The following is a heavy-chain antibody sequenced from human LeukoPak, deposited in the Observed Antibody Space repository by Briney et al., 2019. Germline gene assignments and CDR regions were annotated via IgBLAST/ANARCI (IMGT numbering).Heavy chain of an antibody. J-gene: IGHJ4*02. CDR1: GYSINSGYY. Sequence: PSETLSLTCSVSGYSINSGYYWGWIRQPPGKGLEWIGSIYRRGSPYYKPSLKSRVTMSVDTSKNQFSLRLCSVTAADTAVYYCATIAVAGHFDYWGQGTLVTVSS. CDR2: IYRRGSP. D-gene: IGHD6-19*01. CDR3: ATIAVAGHFDY. V-gene: IGHV4-38-2*02.